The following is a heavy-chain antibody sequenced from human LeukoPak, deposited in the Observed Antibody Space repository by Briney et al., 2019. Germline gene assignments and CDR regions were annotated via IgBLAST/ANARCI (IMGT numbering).Heavy chain of an antibody. D-gene: IGHD2-2*01. V-gene: IGHV3-48*04. CDR2: ISRSSDVI. CDR3: ARNLPAADY. CDR1: GSTFSSHT. Sequence: GGSLRLSCSASGSTFSSHTMNWVRQAPGKGLEWVSYISRSSDVIYYAGSVKGRFTISRDNAKNSLYLQMNSLRVEDTAVYYCARNLPAADYWGQGTLVTVSS. J-gene: IGHJ4*02.